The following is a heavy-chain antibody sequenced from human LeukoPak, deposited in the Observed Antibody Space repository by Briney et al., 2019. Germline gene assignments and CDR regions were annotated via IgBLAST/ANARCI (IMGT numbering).Heavy chain of an antibody. D-gene: IGHD6-19*01. Sequence: PGGSLRLSCAASGLTFDNYAMHWVRHTPGKALEWVSGISWDSGSINYADSVKGRFTISRDNAKNSLFLQMNSLRTEDTALYYCARDIFSVAGPDLDCWGQGTQVTVSS. V-gene: IGHV3-9*01. CDR1: GLTFDNYA. CDR2: ISWDSGSI. CDR3: ARDIFSVAGPDLDC. J-gene: IGHJ4*02.